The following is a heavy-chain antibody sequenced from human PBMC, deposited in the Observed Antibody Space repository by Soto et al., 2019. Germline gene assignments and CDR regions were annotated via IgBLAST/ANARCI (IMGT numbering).Heavy chain of an antibody. Sequence: PGGSLRLSCAASGFTFSSYAMSWVRQAPGKGLEWVSAISGSGGSTYYADSVKGRFTISRDNSKNTLYLQMNSLRAEDTAVYYCAKDSLYYDILTGDLGGLAQSDYWGQGTLVTVSS. V-gene: IGHV3-23*01. D-gene: IGHD3-9*01. J-gene: IGHJ4*02. CDR3: AKDSLYYDILTGDLGGLAQSDY. CDR1: GFTFSSYA. CDR2: ISGSGGST.